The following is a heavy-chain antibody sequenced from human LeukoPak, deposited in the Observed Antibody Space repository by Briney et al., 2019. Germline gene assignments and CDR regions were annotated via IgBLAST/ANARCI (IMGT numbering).Heavy chain of an antibody. J-gene: IGHJ3*02. CDR2: INPNSGGT. D-gene: IGHD2-2*01. CDR3: ARGSDIVVIDI. Sequence: ASVKVSCKASGYTFIGYYMHWVRQAPGQGLEWMGWINPNSGGTNYAQKVQGRVTMTRDTSISTAYMELSRLSSDDTAVYYCARGSDIVVIDIWGQGTMVTVSS. CDR1: GYTFIGYY. V-gene: IGHV1-2*02.